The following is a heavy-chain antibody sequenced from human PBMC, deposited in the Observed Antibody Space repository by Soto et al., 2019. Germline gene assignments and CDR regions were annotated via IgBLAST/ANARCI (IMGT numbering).Heavy chain of an antibody. CDR2: INSDGSST. D-gene: IGHD5-12*01. CDR3: ARDRDIVATVGWFDP. CDR1: GFTFSSYW. V-gene: IGHV3-74*01. Sequence: EVQLVESGGGLVQPGGSLRLSCAASGFTFSSYWMHWVRQAPGKGLVWVSRINSDGSSTSYADTVKGRFTISRDNAKNTLYRQVNSLRAEDTAVYYCARDRDIVATVGWFDPWGQGTLVTVSS. J-gene: IGHJ5*02.